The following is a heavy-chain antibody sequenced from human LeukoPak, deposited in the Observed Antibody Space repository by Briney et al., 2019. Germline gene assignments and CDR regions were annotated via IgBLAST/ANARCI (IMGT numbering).Heavy chain of an antibody. V-gene: IGHV3-74*01. Sequence: QPGGSLRLSCAASGFTVSSYWMHWVRQAPGKGLVWVSRINSDGSSTSYADSVKGRLTISRDNAKNTLYLQMNSLRAEDTAVYYCATGQGHGMDVWGQGTTATVSS. CDR1: GFTVSSYW. D-gene: IGHD1-14*01. CDR3: ATGQGHGMDV. CDR2: INSDGSST. J-gene: IGHJ6*02.